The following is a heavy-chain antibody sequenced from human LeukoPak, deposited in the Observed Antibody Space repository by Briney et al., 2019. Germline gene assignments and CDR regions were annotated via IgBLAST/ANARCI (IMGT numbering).Heavy chain of an antibody. D-gene: IGHD4-11*01. V-gene: IGHV4-59*01. J-gene: IGHJ5*02. Sequence: PSETLSLTCTVSGGSISSYYWSWIRQPPGKGLEWIGYIYYSGSTNYNPSLKSRVTISVDTSKNQFSLKLSSVTAADTAVYYCARGFTGWFDPWGQGTLVTVSS. CDR3: ARGFTGWFDP. CDR1: GGSISSYY. CDR2: IYYSGST.